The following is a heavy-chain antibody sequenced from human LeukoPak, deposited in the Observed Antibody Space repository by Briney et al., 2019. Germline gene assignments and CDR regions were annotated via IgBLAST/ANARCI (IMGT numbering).Heavy chain of an antibody. J-gene: IGHJ4*02. CDR3: ARDLLDY. V-gene: IGHV3-48*02. CDR1: GFSFSNAW. CDR2: ISRDSTTT. Sequence: GGSLRLSCAASGFSFSNAWMNWVRQAPGKGLEWVSYISRDSTTTYYADSVKGRFTISRDNAKNSLYLQMNSLRDEDTAVYFCARDLLDYWGQGTLVTVSS.